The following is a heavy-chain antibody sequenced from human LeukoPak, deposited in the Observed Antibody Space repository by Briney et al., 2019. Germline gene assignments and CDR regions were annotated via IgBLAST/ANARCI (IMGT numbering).Heavy chain of an antibody. CDR3: SSYCSEGTCYGYFHH. V-gene: IGHV3-48*03. CDR1: GFTSIPSE. D-gene: IGHD2-15*01. CDR2: ISHTGSLI. Sequence: SGGSLILSCAASGFTSIPSELNWVRQAPGKGLEWISYISHTGSLIYYADSVKGRFTISRDNANNFLYLQIDSLRVEDTGIYYCSSYCSEGTCYGYFHHWGQGTLVSVSS. J-gene: IGHJ1*01.